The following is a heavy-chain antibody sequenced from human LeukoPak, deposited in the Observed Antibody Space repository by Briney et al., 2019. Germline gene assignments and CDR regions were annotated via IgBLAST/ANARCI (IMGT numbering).Heavy chain of an antibody. D-gene: IGHD1-26*01. CDR2: ISYDGSNK. CDR3: ATDKGGGVGARGY. CDR1: GFTFSSYG. Sequence: GGSLRLSCAASGFTFSSYGMHWVRQAPGKGLEWVAVISYDGSNKYYADSVKGRFTISRDNSKNTLYLQMNSLRAEDTAVYYCATDKGGGVGARGYWGQGTLVTVSS. V-gene: IGHV3-33*05. J-gene: IGHJ4*02.